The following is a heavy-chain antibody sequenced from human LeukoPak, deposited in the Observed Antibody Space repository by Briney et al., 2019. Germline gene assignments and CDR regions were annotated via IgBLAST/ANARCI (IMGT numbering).Heavy chain of an antibody. D-gene: IGHD3-10*01. J-gene: IGHJ4*01. V-gene: IGHV4-59*01. CDR2: ISYSGGT. CDR3: VRGERLGGDY. Sequence: PSEALSLTCSVSGVSISSYYWSWIRQSPGKGLEWIGYISYSGGTNYNPSLKSRVTISLDTSKNQFSLQLRSVTAADTAVYYCVRGERLGGDYWGHGTLVTVSS. CDR1: GVSISSYY.